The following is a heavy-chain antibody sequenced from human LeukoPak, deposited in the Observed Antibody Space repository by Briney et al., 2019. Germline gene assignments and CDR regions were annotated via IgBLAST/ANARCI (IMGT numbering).Heavy chain of an antibody. D-gene: IGHD3-3*01. V-gene: IGHV4-39*01. CDR3: ARIEYYDFWSGYLENNWFDP. CDR2: IYYSGST. CDR1: GGSISSSSYY. J-gene: IGHJ5*02. Sequence: SETLSLTCTVSGGSISSSSYYWGWIRQPPGKGLEWIGSIYYSGSTYYNPSLKSRVTISVDTSKNQFSLKLSSVTAADTAVYYCARIEYYDFWSGYLENNWFDPWGQGTLVTVSS.